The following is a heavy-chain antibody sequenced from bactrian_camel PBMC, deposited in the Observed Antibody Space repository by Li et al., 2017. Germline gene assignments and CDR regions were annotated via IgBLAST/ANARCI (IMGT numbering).Heavy chain of an antibody. V-gene: IGHV3S53*01. CDR1: SESRYC. D-gene: IGHD7*01. J-gene: IGHJ4*01. Sequence: SLRLSCAWSESRYCMGWFRQGSGNVREGVASMSSDGRTTYADSVKGRFTISQDKGKNTVYLLMNSLKPDDSGTYYCAYESGTTPDLCRRRGPGGYFGQGTQVTV. CDR2: MSSDGRT.